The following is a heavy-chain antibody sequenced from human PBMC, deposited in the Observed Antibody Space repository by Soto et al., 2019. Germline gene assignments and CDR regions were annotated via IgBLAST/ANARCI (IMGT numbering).Heavy chain of an antibody. V-gene: IGHV4-4*02. Sequence: PSETLSLTFSGSGGSISSRNWWRWVRHTPGNGLEWIGEIYHSGSTNYNPSLKSRVTISVDKSKNQFALRLSSVTAADAAVYYCARFGYSYGFQSSPGDWFDPWGQGTLVTVSS. D-gene: IGHD5-18*01. CDR3: ARFGYSYGFQSSPGDWFDP. J-gene: IGHJ5*02. CDR2: IYHSGST. CDR1: GGSISSRNW.